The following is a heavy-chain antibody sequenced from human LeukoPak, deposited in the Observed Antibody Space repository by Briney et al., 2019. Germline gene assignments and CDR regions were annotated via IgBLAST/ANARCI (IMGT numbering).Heavy chain of an antibody. J-gene: IGHJ4*02. CDR3: LYRGDSSGRGYFDY. Sequence: ASVKVSCKTSGYTFTDYYIHWVRQAPGQGLEWMGWINPNSGGTYYAQKFQGRVTMTRDTSISTAYMELSRLRSDDTAVYYCLYRGDSSGRGYFDYWGQGTLVTVSS. CDR2: INPNSGGT. V-gene: IGHV1-2*02. CDR1: GYTFTDYY. D-gene: IGHD6-19*01.